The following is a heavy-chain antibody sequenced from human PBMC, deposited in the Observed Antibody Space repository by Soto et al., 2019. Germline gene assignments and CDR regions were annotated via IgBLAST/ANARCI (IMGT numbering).Heavy chain of an antibody. CDR2: IVVGSGNT. CDR1: GFTFTSSA. D-gene: IGHD3-22*01. J-gene: IGHJ4*02. Sequence: QMQLVQSGPEVKKPGTSVKVSCKASGFTFTSSAVQWVRQARGQRLEWIGWIVVGSGNTNYAQKFQERVTITRDMSTSTAYMELSSLRSEDTAVYYCAAGYDSSGYLALFDYWGQGTLVTVSP. V-gene: IGHV1-58*01. CDR3: AAGYDSSGYLALFDY.